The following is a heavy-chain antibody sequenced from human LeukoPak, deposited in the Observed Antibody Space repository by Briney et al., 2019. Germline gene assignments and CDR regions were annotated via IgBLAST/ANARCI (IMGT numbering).Heavy chain of an antibody. CDR2: IYYSGST. CDR1: GGSISSGDYY. Sequence: SETLSLTCTVSGGSISSGDYYWSWIRQHPGKGLEWIGHIYYSGSTYYNPSLKSRVTISVDTSKNQFSLKLSSVTAADTAVYYCARDRYYYGMDVWGQGTTVTVSS. CDR3: ARDRYYYGMDV. V-gene: IGHV4-31*03. J-gene: IGHJ6*02.